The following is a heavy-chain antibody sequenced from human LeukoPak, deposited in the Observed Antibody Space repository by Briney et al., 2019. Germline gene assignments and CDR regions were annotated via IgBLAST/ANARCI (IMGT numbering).Heavy chain of an antibody. J-gene: IGHJ4*02. CDR2: ISSSGSTI. V-gene: IGHV3-11*04. CDR3: ARTTYDFWSGYYNFDY. Sequence: PGGSLRLSCAASGFTFSDYYMSWIRQAAGKGLEWVSYISSSGSTIYYADSVKGRFTISRDNTKNSLYLQMNSLRAEDTAVYYCARTTYDFWSGYYNFDYWGQGTLVTVSS. D-gene: IGHD3-3*01. CDR1: GFTFSDYY.